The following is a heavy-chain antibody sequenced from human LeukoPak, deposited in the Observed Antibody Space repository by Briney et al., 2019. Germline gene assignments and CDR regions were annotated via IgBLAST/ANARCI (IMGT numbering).Heavy chain of an antibody. CDR3: SRFYGDETYFDY. D-gene: IGHD4-17*01. V-gene: IGHV3-48*03. CDR2: ISSSGSTI. CDR1: GFTFSSYE. Sequence: GGSLRLSCAASGFTFSSYEMNWVRQAPGKGLEWVSYISSSGSTIYYADSVKGRFTISRDNAKNSLYLQMNSLRAEDTAVYYCSRFYGDETYFDYWGQGTLVTVSS. J-gene: IGHJ4*02.